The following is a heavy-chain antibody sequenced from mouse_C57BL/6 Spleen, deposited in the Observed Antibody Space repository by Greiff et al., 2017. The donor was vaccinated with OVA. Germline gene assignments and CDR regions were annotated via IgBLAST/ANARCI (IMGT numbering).Heavy chain of an antibody. V-gene: IGHV1-39*01. Sequence: VQLQQSGPELVKPGASVKISCKASGYSFPDYNLNWVKQSHGKSLEWIGVINPNYGTTSYNQKFKGKATFTVDQSSSTAYMQLNSLTSEDSAVYYCAREGYGAMDYWGQGTSVTVSS. CDR1: GYSFPDYN. D-gene: IGHD3-2*02. J-gene: IGHJ4*01. CDR3: AREGYGAMDY. CDR2: INPNYGTT.